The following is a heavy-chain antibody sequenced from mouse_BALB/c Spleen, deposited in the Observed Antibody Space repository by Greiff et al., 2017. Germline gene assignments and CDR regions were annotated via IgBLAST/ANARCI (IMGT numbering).Heavy chain of an antibody. J-gene: IGHJ4*01. CDR3: NRGYYGSSSYAMDY. D-gene: IGHD1-1*01. CDR1: GFNIKDYY. V-gene: IGHV14-4*02. Sequence: EVKLMESGAELVRSGASVKLSCTASGFNIKDYYMHWVKQRPEQGLEWIGWIDPENGDTEYAPKFQGKATMTADTSSNTAYLQLSSLTSEDTAVYYCNRGYYGSSSYAMDYWGQGTSVTVSS. CDR2: IDPENGDT.